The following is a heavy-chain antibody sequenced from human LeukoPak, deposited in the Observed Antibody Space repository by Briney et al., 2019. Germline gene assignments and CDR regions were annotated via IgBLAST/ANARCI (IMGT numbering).Heavy chain of an antibody. CDR1: GGSISSSSYY. CDR3: ARDSARHSGYDP. V-gene: IGHV4-39*07. D-gene: IGHD5-12*01. CDR2: IYYSGST. Sequence: SETLSLTCTVSGGSISSSSYYWGWIRQPPGKGLEWIGSIYYSGSTYYNPSLKSRVTISVDTSKNQFSLKLSSVTAADTAVYYCARDSARHSGYDPWGQGTLVTVSS. J-gene: IGHJ5*02.